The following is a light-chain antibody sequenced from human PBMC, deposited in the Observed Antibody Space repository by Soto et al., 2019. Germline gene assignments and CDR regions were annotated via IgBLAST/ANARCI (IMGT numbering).Light chain of an antibody. V-gene: IGLV4-69*01. CDR3: QTWGTGIV. CDR2: LNSDGSH. Sequence: QPVLTQSPSASASLGASVKITCTLSSGHSSFAIAWHQQQPEKGPRYLMKLNSDGSHTKGDGIPDRFSGSSSGADRYLTISSLQSEDEADYYCQTWGTGIVFGGGTQLTVL. J-gene: IGLJ2*01. CDR1: SGHSSFA.